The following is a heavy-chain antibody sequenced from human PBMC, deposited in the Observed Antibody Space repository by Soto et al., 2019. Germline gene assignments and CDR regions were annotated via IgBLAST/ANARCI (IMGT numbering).Heavy chain of an antibody. Sequence: KPSETLSLTCTVSGGSISSYYWSWIRQPPGKGLEWIGYIYYSGSTNYNPSLKSRVTISVDTSKNQFSLKLSSVTAADTAVYYCARAKKGSSSWYRGAGYYYGMDVWGQGTTVTVSS. CDR3: ARAKKGSSSWYRGAGYYYGMDV. D-gene: IGHD6-13*01. J-gene: IGHJ6*02. CDR1: GGSISSYY. CDR2: IYYSGST. V-gene: IGHV4-59*01.